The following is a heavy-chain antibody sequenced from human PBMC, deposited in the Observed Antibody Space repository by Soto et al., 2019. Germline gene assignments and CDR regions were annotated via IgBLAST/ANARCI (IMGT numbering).Heavy chain of an antibody. Sequence: LRLSCAASGFTFSSYAMSWVRQAPGKGLEWVSAISGSGGSTYYADSVKGRFTISRDNSKNTLYLQMNSLRAEDTAVYYCAKRIQYSGSYYDYWGQGTLVTVSS. CDR1: GFTFSSYA. V-gene: IGHV3-23*01. D-gene: IGHD1-26*01. J-gene: IGHJ4*02. CDR3: AKRIQYSGSYYDY. CDR2: ISGSGGST.